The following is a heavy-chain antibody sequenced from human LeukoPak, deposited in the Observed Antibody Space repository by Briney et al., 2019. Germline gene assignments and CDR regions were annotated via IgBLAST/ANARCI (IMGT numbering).Heavy chain of an antibody. D-gene: IGHD3-10*01. Sequence: GGSLRLSCAASGFTFSDYYMSWIRQAPGKGLEWVSYISSRGSTIYYADSVKGRFTISRDNAKNSLYLQMNSLRAEDTAVYYCARTITMVRGVLFDYWGQGTLVTVSS. J-gene: IGHJ4*02. CDR2: ISSRGSTI. V-gene: IGHV3-11*01. CDR1: GFTFSDYY. CDR3: ARTITMVRGVLFDY.